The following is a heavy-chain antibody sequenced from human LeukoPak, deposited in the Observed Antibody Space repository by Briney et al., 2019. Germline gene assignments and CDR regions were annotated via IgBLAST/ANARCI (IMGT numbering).Heavy chain of an antibody. CDR3: AGGYYGSGRRYGMDV. D-gene: IGHD3-10*01. CDR1: GFTFSDYY. CDR2: ISSSSSYT. J-gene: IGHJ6*02. V-gene: IGHV3-11*03. Sequence: GGSLRLSCAASGFTFSDYYMSWIRQAPEKGLEWVSYISSSSSYTNYADSVKGRFTISRDNAKNSLYLQMNSLRAEDTAVYYCAGGYYGSGRRYGMDVWGQGTTVTVSS.